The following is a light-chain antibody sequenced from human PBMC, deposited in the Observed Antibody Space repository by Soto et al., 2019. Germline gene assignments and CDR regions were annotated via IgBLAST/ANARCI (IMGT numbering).Light chain of an antibody. J-gene: IGLJ2*01. CDR2: EGS. CDR1: SSDVGSYNL. CDR3: CSYAGSSISVV. V-gene: IGLV2-23*01. Sequence: QSALTQPASVSGSPGQSITISCTGTSSDVGSYNLVSWYQHPPDKAPKLMIYEGSKRPSGVSNRCSGSKSGNTAYLTISGLQAEDEADYYCCSYAGSSISVVFGGGTKLTVL.